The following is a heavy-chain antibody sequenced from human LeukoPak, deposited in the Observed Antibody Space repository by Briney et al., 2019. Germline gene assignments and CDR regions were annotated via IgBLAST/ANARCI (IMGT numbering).Heavy chain of an antibody. CDR1: GFAISDHH. V-gene: IGHV3-11*01. Sequence: PGGSLRLSCAASGFAISDHHMDWVRQAPGKGMEWVSYISSSGSTIYYADSVKGRFTISRDNAKNSLYLQMNSLRAEDTAVYYCARDHSITGTIDPWGQGTLVTVSS. CDR3: ARDHSITGTIDP. J-gene: IGHJ5*02. D-gene: IGHD1-20*01. CDR2: ISSSGSTI.